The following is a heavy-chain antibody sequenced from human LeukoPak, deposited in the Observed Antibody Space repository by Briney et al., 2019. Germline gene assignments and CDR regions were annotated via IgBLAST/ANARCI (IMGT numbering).Heavy chain of an antibody. Sequence: PGGSLRLSCVASGLAVGSNYMSWVRQAPGKGLEWVSIIYSGGSRYYADSVKGRFTTSRDISQNTLFLEMNSLRVEDTAVYYCARVPVLGTRENFQRWGQGTLVTVSS. J-gene: IGHJ1*01. D-gene: IGHD3-10*01. CDR2: IYSGGSR. CDR1: GLAVGSNY. V-gene: IGHV3-66*01. CDR3: ARVPVLGTRENFQR.